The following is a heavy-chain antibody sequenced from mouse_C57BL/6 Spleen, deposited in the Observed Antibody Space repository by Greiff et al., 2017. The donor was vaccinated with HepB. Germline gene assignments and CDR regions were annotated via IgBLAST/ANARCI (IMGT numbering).Heavy chain of an antibody. D-gene: IGHD4-1*01. V-gene: IGHV1-81*01. Sequence: VQLQQSGAELARPGASVKLSCKASGYTFTSYGISWVKQRTGQGLEWIGEIYPRSGNTYYNEKFKGKATLTADKSSSTAYMELRRLTSEDSAVYFCARWDPFAYWGQGTLVTVSA. J-gene: IGHJ3*01. CDR3: ARWDPFAY. CDR2: IYPRSGNT. CDR1: GYTFTSYG.